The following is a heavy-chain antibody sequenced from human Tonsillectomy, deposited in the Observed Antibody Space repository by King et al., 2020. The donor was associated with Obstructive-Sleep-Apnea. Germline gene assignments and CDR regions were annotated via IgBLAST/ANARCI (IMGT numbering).Heavy chain of an antibody. CDR3: AGGSLSGSYYQGAFDF. Sequence: VQLVESGGALVQPGGSLRLSCGASAFPFSSYTMNWVRQAPGEGLEWVSFVTDSSRTIFYADSVKGRFTISRDNAKNSLYLLMTSLRVEDTAVYYCAGGSLSGSYYQGAFDFWGQGTMVTVSS. CDR2: VTDSSRTI. D-gene: IGHD1-26*01. J-gene: IGHJ3*01. V-gene: IGHV3-48*04. CDR1: AFPFSSYT.